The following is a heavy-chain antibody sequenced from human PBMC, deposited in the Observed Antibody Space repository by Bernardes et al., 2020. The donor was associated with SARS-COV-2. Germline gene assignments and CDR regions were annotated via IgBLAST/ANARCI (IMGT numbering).Heavy chain of an antibody. D-gene: IGHD5-12*01. J-gene: IGHJ6*02. CDR3: AKLVADSDYGMDV. CDR2: ISWNSGSI. Sequence: SLSRSCAASGFTFDDYAMHWVRQAPGKGLEWVSGISWNSGSIGYADSVKGRFTISRDNAKNSLYLQMNSLRAEDTALYYCAKLVADSDYGMDVWGQGTTVTVSS. CDR1: GFTFDDYA. V-gene: IGHV3-9*01.